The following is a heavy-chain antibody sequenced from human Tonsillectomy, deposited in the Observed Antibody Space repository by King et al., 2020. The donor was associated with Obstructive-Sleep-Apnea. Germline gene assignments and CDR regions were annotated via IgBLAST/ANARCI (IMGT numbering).Heavy chain of an antibody. J-gene: IGHJ6*02. Sequence: EVQLVESGGGLVQPGGSLRLSCEASGFTFSSYWVNWVRQAPGKGLEWVANINQDGSEKNYVDSVKGRFSVSRDNAKNSLYLQMNSLRVEDTAVYYCARDRGLTVYYFYGMDVWGQGTTVTVSS. D-gene: IGHD3-10*01. CDR3: ARDRGLTVYYFYGMDV. CDR2: INQDGSEK. CDR1: GFTFSSYW. V-gene: IGHV3-7*03.